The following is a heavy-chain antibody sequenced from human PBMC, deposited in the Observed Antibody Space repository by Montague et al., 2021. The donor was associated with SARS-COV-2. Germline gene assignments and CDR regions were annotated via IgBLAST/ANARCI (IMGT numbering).Heavy chain of an antibody. Sequence: SLRLSCAASGFTFSSYAMSWVRQAPGKGLEWVSAISGSGGSTYYADSVKGRFTISRDNSKNTLYLQMNSLRAEDTAVYYCAKAGIKYDYGDFFDYWSQGTLVTVSS. V-gene: IGHV3-23*01. D-gene: IGHD4-17*01. J-gene: IGHJ4*02. CDR3: AKAGIKYDYGDFFDY. CDR2: ISGSGGST. CDR1: GFTFSSYA.